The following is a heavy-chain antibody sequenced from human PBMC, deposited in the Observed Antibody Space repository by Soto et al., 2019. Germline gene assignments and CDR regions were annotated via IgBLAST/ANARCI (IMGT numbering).Heavy chain of an antibody. V-gene: IGHV3-13*05. CDR1: GFTFSSYD. CDR2: IGTAGDP. D-gene: IGHD6-19*01. J-gene: IGHJ6*02. CDR3: ARDLRTHLYPAVAGVYYYYGMDV. Sequence: GGSLRLSCAASGFTFSSYDMHCVRQATGKGLEWVSAIGTAGDPYYPGSVTGRFTISRENAKNSLYLQMNSLRAGDTAVYYCARDLRTHLYPAVAGVYYYYGMDVWGQGTTVTV.